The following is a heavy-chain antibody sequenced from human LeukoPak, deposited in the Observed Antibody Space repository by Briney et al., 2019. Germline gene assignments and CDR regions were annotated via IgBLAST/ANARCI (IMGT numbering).Heavy chain of an antibody. CDR3: ARGVPTGYYTSCYDY. CDR2: ISSSGTTI. CDR1: GINFSDSE. V-gene: IGHV3-48*03. D-gene: IGHD3/OR15-3a*01. Sequence: GGSLRLSCAASGINFSDSEMNWVRQAPGKGLEGVSYISSSGTTIYYADSVKGRFTISRDNAKNSLYLQMNSLRAEDTAVYYCARGVPTGYYTSCYDYWGQGTLVTVSS. J-gene: IGHJ4*02.